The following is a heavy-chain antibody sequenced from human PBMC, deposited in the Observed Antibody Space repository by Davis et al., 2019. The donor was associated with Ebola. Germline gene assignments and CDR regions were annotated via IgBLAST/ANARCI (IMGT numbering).Heavy chain of an antibody. CDR3: ASGRIFGVVISRYYGMDV. CDR2: INAGNGNT. Sequence: AASVKVSCKASGYTFTSYAMHWVRQAPGQRLEWMGWINAGNGNTKYSQKFQGRVTITRDTSASTAYMELSSLRSEDTAVYYCASGRIFGVVISRYYGMDVWGQGTTVTVSS. V-gene: IGHV1-3*01. CDR1: GYTFTSYA. D-gene: IGHD3-3*01. J-gene: IGHJ6*02.